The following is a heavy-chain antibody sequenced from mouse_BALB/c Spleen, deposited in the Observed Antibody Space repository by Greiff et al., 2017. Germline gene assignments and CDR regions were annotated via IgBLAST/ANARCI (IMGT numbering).Heavy chain of an antibody. J-gene: IGHJ3*01. D-gene: IGHD1-1*01. V-gene: IGHV1S137*01. CDR2: ISTYYGDA. CDR3: ARAYYYGSSYVGFAY. Sequence: IQLQQSGAELVRPGVSVKISCKGSGYTFTDYAMHWVKQSHAKSLEWIGVISTYYGDASYNQKFKGKATMTVDKSSSTAYMELARLTSEDSAIYYCARAYYYGSSYVGFAYWGQGTLVTVSA. CDR1: GYTFTDYA.